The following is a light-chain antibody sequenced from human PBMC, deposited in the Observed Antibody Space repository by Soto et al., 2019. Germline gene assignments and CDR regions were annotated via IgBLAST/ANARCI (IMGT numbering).Light chain of an antibody. J-gene: IGKJ4*01. CDR1: QSVSSY. CDR2: DAS. Sequence: EIFLTQSPATLSLSPWERATLSCRASQSVSSYLAWYQQKPGQAPRLLIYDASNRATGIPARFSGSGSGTDFTLTISSLEPEDFAVYYCQQRSNWPLTFGGGTKVDIK. V-gene: IGKV3-11*01. CDR3: QQRSNWPLT.